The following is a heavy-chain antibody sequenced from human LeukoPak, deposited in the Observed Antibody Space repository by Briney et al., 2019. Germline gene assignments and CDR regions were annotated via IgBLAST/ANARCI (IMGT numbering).Heavy chain of an antibody. Sequence: ASVKVSCKASGYTFTSYGISWVRQAPGQGLEWMGWISAYNGNTNYAQKLQGRVTMTTDTSTSTAYMELRSLRSDDTAVYYCARAGFGGPGIWGFPSPSYDFWSGYYWGYYYYYMDVWGKGTTVTVSS. V-gene: IGHV1-18*01. D-gene: IGHD3-3*01. J-gene: IGHJ6*03. CDR1: GYTFTSYG. CDR2: ISAYNGNT. CDR3: ARAGFGGPGIWGFPSPSYDFWSGYYWGYYYYYMDV.